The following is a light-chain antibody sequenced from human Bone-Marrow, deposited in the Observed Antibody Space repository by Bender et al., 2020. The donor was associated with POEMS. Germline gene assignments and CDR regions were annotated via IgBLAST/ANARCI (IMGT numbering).Light chain of an antibody. V-gene: IGLV3-25*03. Sequence: SFVLTQPPSVSVAPGEPARMTCAGPNIGQKSVHWYQQRPGQAPLVVMYKDTERPSGIPERFSGSSSGAIVTLTISGVQAEDEADYYCQSADSSNTYVFGGGTKLTVL. CDR3: QSADSSNTYV. CDR1: IGQKS. J-gene: IGLJ2*01. CDR2: KDT.